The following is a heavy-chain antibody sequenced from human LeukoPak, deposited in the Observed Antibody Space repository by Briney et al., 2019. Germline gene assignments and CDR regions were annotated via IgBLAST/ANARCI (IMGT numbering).Heavy chain of an antibody. CDR2: LKPDGSDK. CDR1: GFTFNYYW. Sequence: GGSLRLSCAASGFTFNYYWMSWVRQAPGKGLEWVANLKPDGSDKYYVDSVKGRFTISRDNAKNSLYLQMNSLRAEDTGVYYCAREDMWAFDIWGQGTMVTVSS. CDR3: AREDMWAFDI. J-gene: IGHJ3*02. D-gene: IGHD2-15*01. V-gene: IGHV3-7*01.